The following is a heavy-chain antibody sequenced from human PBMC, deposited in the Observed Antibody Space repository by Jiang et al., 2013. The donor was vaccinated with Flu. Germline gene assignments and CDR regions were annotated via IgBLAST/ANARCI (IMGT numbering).Heavy chain of an antibody. CDR3: AKDSGTDGYKTAY. Sequence: VQLLESGGGVVQPGGSLRLSCTASGFTFSSHGLHWVRQAPGKGLEWVAFIRYDGSNEYYIDSVKGRFTISRDNSKNTLCLQMNSLRAEDTAVYYCAKDSGTDGYKTAYWGQGTLVTVSS. CDR1: GFTFSSHG. J-gene: IGHJ4*02. CDR2: IRYDGSNE. D-gene: IGHD5-24*01. V-gene: IGHV3-30*02.